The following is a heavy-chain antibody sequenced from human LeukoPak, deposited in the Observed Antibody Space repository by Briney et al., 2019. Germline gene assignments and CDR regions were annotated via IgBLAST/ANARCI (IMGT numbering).Heavy chain of an antibody. CDR3: ARVTGVFDY. D-gene: IGHD1-14*01. V-gene: IGHV4-39*01. J-gene: IGHJ4*02. CDR1: GGSIGSSSYY. Sequence: SETLSLTCTVSGGSIGSSSYYWGWIRQPPGKGLEWIGSIYYSGSTYYNPSLKSRVTISVDTSKNQFSLKLSSVTAADTAVYYCARVTGVFDYWGQGTLVTVSS. CDR2: IYYSGST.